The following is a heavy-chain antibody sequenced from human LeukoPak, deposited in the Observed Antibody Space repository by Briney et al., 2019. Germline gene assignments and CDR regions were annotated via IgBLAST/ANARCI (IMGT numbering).Heavy chain of an antibody. Sequence: GGSLRLSCAASGFTFSNYWMHWVRQAPGKGLEWVANIKEDGSEKYYVDSVRGRFTISRDNAKNSLYLQMNSLRAEDTAMYYCARASRGEYWGQGTLVTVSS. D-gene: IGHD3-16*01. V-gene: IGHV3-7*04. J-gene: IGHJ4*02. CDR3: ARASRGEY. CDR1: GFTFSNYW. CDR2: IKEDGSEK.